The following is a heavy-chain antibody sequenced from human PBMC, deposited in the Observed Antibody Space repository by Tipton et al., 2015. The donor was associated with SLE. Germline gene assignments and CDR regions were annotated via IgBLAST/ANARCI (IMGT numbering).Heavy chain of an antibody. CDR3: ARVITVGVRNDYHAMDV. CDR1: QFTFSSYA. CDR2: ISGGGDTT. V-gene: IGHV3-23*01. Sequence: SLRLSCAASQFTFSSYAMSWVRQAPGKGLECVSSISGGGDTTYYTDSVKGRFTISRDNSKNTLYLQMNSLRVEDTAAYFCARVITVGVRNDYHAMDVWGQGTTVRVSS. J-gene: IGHJ6*02. D-gene: IGHD4-23*01.